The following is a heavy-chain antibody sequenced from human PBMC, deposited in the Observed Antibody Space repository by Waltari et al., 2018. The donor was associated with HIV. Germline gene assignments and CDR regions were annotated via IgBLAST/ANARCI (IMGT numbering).Heavy chain of an antibody. D-gene: IGHD3-22*01. CDR2: ISGSGGST. CDR3: AKDDSTGSSGYYPFHY. J-gene: IGHJ4*02. V-gene: IGHV3-23*04. CDR1: GFTFTNYA. Sequence: EVQLVESGGGLVQPGGSLRFTCAASGFTFTNYAMNWFRQAPGKVLEWVSAISGSGGSTYYADSVKGRFTISRDNSKNTLYLQMNSLRAEDTALYYCAKDDSTGSSGYYPFHYWGQGTLITVSS.